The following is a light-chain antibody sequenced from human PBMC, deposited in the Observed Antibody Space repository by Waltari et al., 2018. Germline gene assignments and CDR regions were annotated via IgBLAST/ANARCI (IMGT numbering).Light chain of an antibody. CDR2: GAS. J-gene: IGKJ2*01. CDR3: QQYGSSPET. Sequence: EIVLPQSPGTLSLCPGERATLSCRASQSVRSSYLAWYQQKPGQAPRLLIYGASSRATGIPDRFRGSGSVTDFTLTISRLEPEDFAVYYCQQYGSSPETFGQGTKLEIK. V-gene: IGKV3-20*01. CDR1: QSVRSSY.